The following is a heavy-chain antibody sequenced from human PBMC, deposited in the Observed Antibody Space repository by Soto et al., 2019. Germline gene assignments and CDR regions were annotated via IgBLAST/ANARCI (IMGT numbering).Heavy chain of an antibody. CDR1: GYTFTSYY. CDR3: ARGQPDIVVVVAATLDY. Sequence: GASVKVSCKASGYTFTSYYMHWVRQAPGQGLEWMGIINPSGGSTSYAQKFQGRVTMTRDTSTSTVYMELSSLRSEDTAVYYCARGQPDIVVVVAATLDYWGQGTLVTVSS. D-gene: IGHD2-15*01. V-gene: IGHV1-46*01. J-gene: IGHJ4*02. CDR2: INPSGGST.